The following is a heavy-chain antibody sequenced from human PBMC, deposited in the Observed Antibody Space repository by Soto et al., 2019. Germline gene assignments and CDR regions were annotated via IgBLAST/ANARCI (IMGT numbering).Heavy chain of an antibody. V-gene: IGHV3-15*07. CDR1: GFTFSNAW. J-gene: IGHJ6*02. D-gene: IGHD4-4*01. CDR3: TTGSLQLPKPYYYYYYGMDV. Sequence: GGSLRLSCAASGFTFSNAWMNWVRQAPGKGLEWVGRIKSKTDGGTTDYAAPVKGRFTISRDDSKNTLYLQMNSLKTEDTAVYYCTTGSLQLPKPYYYYYYGMDVWGQGTTVTVSS. CDR2: IKSKTDGGTT.